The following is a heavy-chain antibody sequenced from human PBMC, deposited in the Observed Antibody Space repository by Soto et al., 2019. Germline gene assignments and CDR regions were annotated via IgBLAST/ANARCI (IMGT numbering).Heavy chain of an antibody. CDR2: VSVYNGDT. J-gene: IGHJ4*02. D-gene: IGHD2-2*02. CDR1: GYTFISYG. CDR3: ARYQCSSSSCYTFFFDY. V-gene: IGHV1-18*04. Sequence: GASVKVSCTASGYTFISYGISWVRQAPGQGLEWMGWVSVYNGDTNYAQKLQGRVTMTTDTSTSTAYMELRSLRSDDTAVYYCARYQCSSSSCYTFFFDYWGQGTLVTVSS.